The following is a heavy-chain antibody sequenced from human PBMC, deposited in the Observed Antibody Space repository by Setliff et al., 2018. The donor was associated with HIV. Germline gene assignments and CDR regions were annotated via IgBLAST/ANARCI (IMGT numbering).Heavy chain of an antibody. J-gene: IGHJ4*02. D-gene: IGHD3-22*01. Sequence: PSETLSLTCSVSGGSISNHYWSWIRQPPGKGLEWIGYIYYTGSTNYNPSLRGRVTISVDTSKKQFSLKLSSVTAADTAVYFCARFNALLGSSTYYDYWGPGLLVTVSS. CDR2: IYYTGST. CDR3: ARFNALLGSSTYYDY. CDR1: GGSISNHY. V-gene: IGHV4-59*11.